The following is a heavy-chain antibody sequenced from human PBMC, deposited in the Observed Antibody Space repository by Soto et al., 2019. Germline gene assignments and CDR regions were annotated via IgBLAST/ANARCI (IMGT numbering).Heavy chain of an antibody. V-gene: IGHV5-51*01. CDR1: GYSFTSYW. CDR2: IYPGDSDT. D-gene: IGHD5-18*01. Sequence: GESLKISCKGSGYSFTSYWIGWVRQMPGKGLEWMGIIYPGDSDTRYSPSFQGQVTISADKSISTAYLQWSSLKASDTAMYYCARRGDGYSYYYYYGMDVWGQGTTVTVSS. J-gene: IGHJ6*02. CDR3: ARRGDGYSYYYYYGMDV.